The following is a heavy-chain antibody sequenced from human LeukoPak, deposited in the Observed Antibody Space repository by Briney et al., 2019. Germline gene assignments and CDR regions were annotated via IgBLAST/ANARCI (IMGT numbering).Heavy chain of an antibody. D-gene: IGHD1-14*01. CDR1: GYTFTSYD. V-gene: IGHV1-8*01. Sequence: ASVKVSCKASGYTFTSYDINWVRQATGQGLEWMGWMNPNSGNTGYAQKFQGRVTMTRNTSISTAYMELSSLRSEDTAVYYCAREEDATMIYYYYGMDVWGQGTTVTVSS. J-gene: IGHJ6*02. CDR3: AREEDATMIYYYYGMDV. CDR2: MNPNSGNT.